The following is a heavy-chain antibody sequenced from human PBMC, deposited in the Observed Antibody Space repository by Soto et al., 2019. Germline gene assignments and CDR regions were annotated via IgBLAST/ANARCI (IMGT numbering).Heavy chain of an antibody. V-gene: IGHV1-69*13. Sequence: GASVKVSCKASGGTFSSYAISWVRQAPGQGLEWMGGIIPIFGTANYAQKFQGRVTITADESTSTAYMELSSLRSEDTVVYYCAREGRGGYSSSWGYYFDYWGQGTLVTVSS. CDR3: AREGRGGYSSSWGYYFDY. CDR1: GGTFSSYA. J-gene: IGHJ4*02. CDR2: IIPIFGTA. D-gene: IGHD6-13*01.